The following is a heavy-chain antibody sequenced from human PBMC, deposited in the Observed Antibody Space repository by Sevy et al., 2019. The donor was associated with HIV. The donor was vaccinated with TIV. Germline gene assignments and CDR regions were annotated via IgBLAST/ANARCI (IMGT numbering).Heavy chain of an antibody. CDR1: FTFSDYS. J-gene: IGHJ3*02. V-gene: IGHV3-48*01. CDR2: ITSNSRTI. CDR3: ARRKGHGTAVTDAFDI. D-gene: IGHD4-17*01. Sequence: GGSLRLSCVFTFSDYSMNWVRQAPGRGLEWVSYITSNSRTIYYADSVKGRFTVSRDNGKNLLYMQMNRLRVEDTAVYFCARRKGHGTAVTDAFDIRGQGTVVTVS.